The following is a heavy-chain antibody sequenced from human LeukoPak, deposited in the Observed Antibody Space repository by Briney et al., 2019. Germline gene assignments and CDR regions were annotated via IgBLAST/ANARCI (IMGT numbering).Heavy chain of an antibody. D-gene: IGHD6-19*01. CDR1: GFTFSSYS. Sequence: KPGGSLRLSCAASGFTFSSYSMNWLRQAPGKGREWVSSISSSSSYIYYADSVKGRFTISRDNAKNSLYLQMNSLRAEETAVYYCARDDSSGWLHLALDIWGQGTMVTVSS. CDR2: ISSSSSYI. V-gene: IGHV3-21*01. CDR3: ARDDSSGWLHLALDI. J-gene: IGHJ3*02.